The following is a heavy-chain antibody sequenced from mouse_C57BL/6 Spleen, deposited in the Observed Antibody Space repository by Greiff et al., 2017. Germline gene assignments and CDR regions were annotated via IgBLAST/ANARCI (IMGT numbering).Heavy chain of an antibody. V-gene: IGHV2-3*01. D-gene: IGHD1-1*01. J-gene: IGHJ4*01. Sequence: VQLQQSGPGLVAPSQSLSITCTVSGFSLTSYGVSWVRQPPGKGLEWLGVIWGDGSTNYHSALISRPSISKDNSKSQVFLKLNSLQTDDTATYYCAKLGITTPVGDYYAMDYWGQGTSVTVSS. CDR3: AKLGITTPVGDYYAMDY. CDR2: IWGDGST. CDR1: GFSLTSYG.